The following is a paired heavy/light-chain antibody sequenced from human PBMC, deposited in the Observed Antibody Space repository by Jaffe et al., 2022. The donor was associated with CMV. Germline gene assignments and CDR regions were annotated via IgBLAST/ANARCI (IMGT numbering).Heavy chain of an antibody. V-gene: IGHV3-7*01. CDR1: GFTFTTYW. CDR3: ARTGRYFDFLFSQTFYFDY. J-gene: IGHJ4*02. Sequence: EVQLVESGGGLVQPGGSLRLSCATSGFTFTTYWMTWVRQVPGKGLEWVASIKQDGGEKSYVDSVKGRFTISRDNTKSSLYLQMNALRAEDTAVYYCARTGRYFDFLFSQTFYFDYWGLGTLVTVSS. CDR2: IKQDGGEK. D-gene: IGHD3-9*01.
Light chain of an antibody. Sequence: DIQMTQSPSSLSASVGDRVTITCRASESINNYLNWYQQKPGKAPKLLIYAATSLQRRFNGSGSGTDFTLTINSLQPEDFAIYYCQQGLRSPHTFGPGTKLEIK. J-gene: IGKJ2*01. CDR2: AAT. V-gene: IGKV1-39*01. CDR3: QQGLRSPHT. CDR1: ESINNY.